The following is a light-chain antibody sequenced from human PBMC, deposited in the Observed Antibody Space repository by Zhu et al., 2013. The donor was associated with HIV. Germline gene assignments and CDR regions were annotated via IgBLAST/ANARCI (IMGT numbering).Light chain of an antibody. J-gene: IGLJ2*01. V-gene: IGLV1-40*01. Sequence: QSVLTQPPSVSGAPGQRVTFSCTGSSSNIGAGYDVHWYQQLPGTAPKLLIYGNNNRPSGVPDRFSGSKSGTSASLAITGLQAEDEADYYCQSYDITLSGVVFGGGTKLTVL. CDR3: QSYDITLSGVV. CDR2: GNN. CDR1: SSNIGAGYD.